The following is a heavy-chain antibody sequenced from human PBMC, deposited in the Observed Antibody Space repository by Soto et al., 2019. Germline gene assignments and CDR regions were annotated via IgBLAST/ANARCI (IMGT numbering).Heavy chain of an antibody. Sequence: EVQLVESGGGLVQPGGSLRLSCAASGFTFKNYWMHWVRQAPGKGLVWVSRIDRDGRDASYADSVKGRFTMSRDNAKDTLDLQANNLGVDDTAVYYWVRDYDNEDTILWYFGMDLWGPGTTVTVSS. CDR1: GFTFKNYW. J-gene: IGHJ6*02. D-gene: IGHD2-15*01. V-gene: IGHV3-74*01. CDR3: VRDYDNEDTILWYFGMDL. CDR2: IDRDGRDA.